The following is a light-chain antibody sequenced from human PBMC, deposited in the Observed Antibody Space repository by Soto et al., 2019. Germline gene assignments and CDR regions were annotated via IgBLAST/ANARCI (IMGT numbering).Light chain of an antibody. CDR3: QQCGSSPWT. CDR1: QSVSSN. Sequence: EIVGTQSPTPLSVSPGESAPLSCRASQSVSSNLAWYQQKPGQAPRLLIYGASSRATGIPDRFSGGGSGTDFTLTISRLEPEDFAVYYCQQCGSSPWTFGQGTKVDIK. J-gene: IGKJ1*01. V-gene: IGKV3-20*01. CDR2: GAS.